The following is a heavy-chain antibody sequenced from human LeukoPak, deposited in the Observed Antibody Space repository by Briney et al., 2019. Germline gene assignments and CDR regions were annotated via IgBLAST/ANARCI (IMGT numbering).Heavy chain of an antibody. D-gene: IGHD3-10*02. J-gene: IGHJ4*02. CDR2: IYSDGST. Sequence: PGGSLRLSCAASGFNVNSNYFSWVRQAPGKGLEWVSVIYSDGSTYYAESVKGRFTISRDNSKNTLSLQMNALRADDTAVYYCAREGLFCSGGTRYYFDYWGQGALVTVSS. V-gene: IGHV3-66*01. CDR1: GFNVNSNY. CDR3: AREGLFCSGGTRYYFDY.